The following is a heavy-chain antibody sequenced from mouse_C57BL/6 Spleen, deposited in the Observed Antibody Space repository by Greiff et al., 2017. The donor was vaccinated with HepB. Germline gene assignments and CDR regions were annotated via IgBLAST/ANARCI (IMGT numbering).Heavy chain of an antibody. Sequence: VQLQQPGAELVRPGSSVKLSCKASGYTFTSYWMHWVKQRPIQGLEWIGNIDPSDSETHYNQKFKDKATLTVDRSSSTAYMQLSSLTSEDSAVYYCARWTTVAYYYAMDYWGQGTSVTVSS. D-gene: IGHD1-1*01. CDR3: ARWTTVAYYYAMDY. CDR1: GYTFTSYW. V-gene: IGHV1-52*01. CDR2: IDPSDSET. J-gene: IGHJ4*01.